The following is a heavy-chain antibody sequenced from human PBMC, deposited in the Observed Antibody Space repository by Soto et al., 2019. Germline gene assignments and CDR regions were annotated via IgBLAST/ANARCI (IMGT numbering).Heavy chain of an antibody. J-gene: IGHJ5*02. CDR3: ARTPTRGASVWLDP. D-gene: IGHD1-26*01. V-gene: IGHV4-34*01. Sequence: QVQLQQWGSGLLKPSETLSLTCAIYGGSFSDYYWHWIRQSPGKGLEWIGEIHLSGRVNFTPSLKSRTSLSMDTSRNQFFLTLRSVTAADTAVYFCARTPTRGASVWLDPWGRGHLVTVSS. CDR1: GGSFSDYY. CDR2: IHLSGRV.